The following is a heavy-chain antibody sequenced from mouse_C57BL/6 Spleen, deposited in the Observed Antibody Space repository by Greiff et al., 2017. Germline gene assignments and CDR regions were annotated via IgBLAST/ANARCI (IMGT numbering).Heavy chain of an antibody. CDR1: GYTFTSYG. CDR3: ARCGDYDGGTYAMDY. J-gene: IGHJ4*01. CDR2: IYPRSGNT. V-gene: IGHV1-81*01. Sequence: QVQLQQSGAELARPGASVKLSCKASGYTFTSYGISWVKQRTGQGLEWIGEIYPRSGNTYYNEKFKCKATLTADKSSSTAYMELRSLTSEDSAVYFCARCGDYDGGTYAMDYWGQGTSVTVSS. D-gene: IGHD2-4*01.